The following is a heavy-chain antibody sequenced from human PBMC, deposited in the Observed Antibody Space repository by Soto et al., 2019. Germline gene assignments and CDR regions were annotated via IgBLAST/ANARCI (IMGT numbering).Heavy chain of an antibody. D-gene: IGHD1-26*01. CDR2: IDSDGTDT. V-gene: IGHV3-23*05. J-gene: IGHJ5*01. CDR3: AKGRLAVGSDWFDY. CDR1: GFTFYTYA. Sequence: GALRLSCEASGFTFYTYAMIWVRQAPGKGLEWVTAIDSDGTDTYYADFVKGRFTVSRDNSKNTLYLQMRSLTAEDTALYYCAKGRLAVGSDWFDYWATGTLVTVS.